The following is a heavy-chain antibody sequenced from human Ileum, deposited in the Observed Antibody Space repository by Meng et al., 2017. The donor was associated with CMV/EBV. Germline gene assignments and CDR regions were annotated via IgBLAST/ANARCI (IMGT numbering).Heavy chain of an antibody. CDR2: ISGGGT. CDR1: GFTFSSFT. CDR3: VKGLTVFEY. J-gene: IGHJ4*02. D-gene: IGHD2-8*02. V-gene: IGHV3-23*03. Sequence: GESLKISCAASGFTFSSFTMSWVRQAPGRGLEWVSIISGGGTYYADSVKGRFTISRDNSKNTLYLQMNSLRDEDTGLYYCVKGLTVFEYWGQGTLVTVSS.